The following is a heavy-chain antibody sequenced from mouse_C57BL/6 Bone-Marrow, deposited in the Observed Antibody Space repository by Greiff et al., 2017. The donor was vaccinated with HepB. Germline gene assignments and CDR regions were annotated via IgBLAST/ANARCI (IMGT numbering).Heavy chain of an antibody. Sequence: VQLQQSGPELVKPGASVKISCKASGYAFSSSWMNWVKQRPGKGLEWIGRIYPGDGDTNYNGKFKGKATLTADKSSSTAYMQLSSLTSEDSAVYFCARSVDYGNYVGYYAMDYWGQGTSVTVSS. CDR2: IYPGDGDT. CDR3: ARSVDYGNYVGYYAMDY. V-gene: IGHV1-82*01. J-gene: IGHJ4*01. D-gene: IGHD2-1*01. CDR1: GYAFSSSW.